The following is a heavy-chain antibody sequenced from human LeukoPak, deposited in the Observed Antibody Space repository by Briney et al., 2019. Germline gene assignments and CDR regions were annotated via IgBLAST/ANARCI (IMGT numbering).Heavy chain of an antibody. CDR2: INHSGST. V-gene: IGHV4-34*01. CDR1: GGSFSGYY. D-gene: IGHD6-13*01. CDR3: ARHGYQQLVPDWFDP. J-gene: IGHJ5*02. Sequence: SETLSLTCAVYGGSFSGYYWSWIRQPPGKGLEWIGEINHSGSTDYNPSLKSRVTISVDTSKNQFSLKLSSVTAADTAVYYCARHGYQQLVPDWFDPWGRGTLVTVSS.